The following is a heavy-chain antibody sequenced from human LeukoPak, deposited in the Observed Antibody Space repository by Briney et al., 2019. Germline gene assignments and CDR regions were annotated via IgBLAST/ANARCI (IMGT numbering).Heavy chain of an antibody. D-gene: IGHD2-2*01. CDR3: APLHWGVVVPAVPDREYYFDY. Sequence: GGSLRLSCAASGFTFSSYAMSWVRQAPGKGLEWVSAISGSGGSTYYADSVKGRFTISRDNSKNTLYLQMNSLRAEDTAAYYCAPLHWGVVVPAVPDREYYFDYWGQGTLVTVSS. V-gene: IGHV3-23*01. CDR1: GFTFSSYA. J-gene: IGHJ4*02. CDR2: ISGSGGST.